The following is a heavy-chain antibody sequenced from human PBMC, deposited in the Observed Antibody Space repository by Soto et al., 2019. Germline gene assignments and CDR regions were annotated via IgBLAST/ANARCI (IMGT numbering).Heavy chain of an antibody. J-gene: IGHJ3*02. CDR1: GFTFRIYS. V-gene: IGHV3-33*01. CDR2: MWYDGTNK. D-gene: IGHD3-16*01. Sequence: GGSLRLSCAASGFTFRIYSMHWVRQSPGKGPEWVAVMWYDGTNKYYGESVKGRFTISRDNSENTLYLQMNSLRVEDTAVYYCARDATFGTKGGSFDIWGHGTLVTVSS. CDR3: ARDATFGTKGGSFDI.